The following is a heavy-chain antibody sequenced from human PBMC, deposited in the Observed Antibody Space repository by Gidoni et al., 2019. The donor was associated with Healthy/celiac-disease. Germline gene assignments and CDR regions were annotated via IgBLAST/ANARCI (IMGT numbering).Heavy chain of an antibody. CDR2: ISSSSSYI. CDR3: ARLGGRFLEWLDQYYYMDV. V-gene: IGHV3-21*01. CDR1: GFTFSSYS. Sequence: EVQLVESGGGLVKPGGSLRLSCAASGFTFSSYSMNWVRQAPGKGLEWVSSISSSSSYIYYADSVKGRFTISRDNAKNSLYLQMNSLRAEDTAVYYCARLGGRFLEWLDQYYYMDVWGKGTTVTVSS. J-gene: IGHJ6*03. D-gene: IGHD3-3*01.